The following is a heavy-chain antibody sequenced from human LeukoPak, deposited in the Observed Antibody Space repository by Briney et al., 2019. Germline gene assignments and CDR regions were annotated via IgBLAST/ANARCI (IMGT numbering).Heavy chain of an antibody. CDR2: IYYSGST. J-gene: IGHJ3*02. D-gene: IGHD6-13*01. CDR3: ARRLRGMIAAANAFDI. V-gene: IGHV4-39*07. Sequence: PSETLSLTCTVSGGSISSSSYYWGWIRQPPGRGLEWIGSIYYSGSTYYNPSLKSRVTISVDTSKNQFSLKLSSVTAADTAVYYCARRLRGMIAAANAFDIWGQGTMVTVSS. CDR1: GGSISSSSYY.